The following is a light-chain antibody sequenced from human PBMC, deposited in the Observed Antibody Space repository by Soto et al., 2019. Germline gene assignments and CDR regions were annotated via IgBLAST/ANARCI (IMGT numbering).Light chain of an antibody. Sequence: EIVLTQSPSTLSLSPGERAALSCRASQSVNNYLACYQHKPGQAPRLLTDDASNRATGIPARFSGSGSGTDFTITISSLEPEDFAVYYCQQRNNWITFGGGTKVDIK. J-gene: IGKJ4*01. V-gene: IGKV3-11*01. CDR2: DAS. CDR1: QSVNNY. CDR3: QQRNNWIT.